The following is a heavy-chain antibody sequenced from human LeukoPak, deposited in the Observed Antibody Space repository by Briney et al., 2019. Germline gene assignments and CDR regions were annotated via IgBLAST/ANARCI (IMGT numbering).Heavy chain of an antibody. CDR2: INHSGST. D-gene: IGHD3-16*01. CDR3: ARSRGRIMITFGGVHFDY. CDR1: GGSFSGYY. J-gene: IGHJ4*02. V-gene: IGHV4-34*01. Sequence: SETLSLTCAVYGGSFSGYYWSWIRQPPGKGLEWIGEINHSGSTNYNPSLKSRVTISVDTSKNQFSLKLSSVTAADTAVYYCARSRGRIMITFGGVHFDYWGQGTLVTVSS.